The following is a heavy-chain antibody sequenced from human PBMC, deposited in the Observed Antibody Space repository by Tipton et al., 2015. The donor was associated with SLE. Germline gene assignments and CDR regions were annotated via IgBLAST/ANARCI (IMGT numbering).Heavy chain of an antibody. D-gene: IGHD6-13*01. J-gene: IGHJ2*01. Sequence: TLSLTCAVYGRSFIGSYWTWIRQPPGKGLEWIGDIDHSGVTHYNPSLKSRVTISRDTSGNQFSLNLSSVTASDKAVYFCTRAEFSSNWYMYWHFDLWGRGTLVTVSS. CDR1: GRSFIGSY. V-gene: IGHV4-34*01. CDR2: IDHSGVT. CDR3: TRAEFSSNWYMYWHFDL.